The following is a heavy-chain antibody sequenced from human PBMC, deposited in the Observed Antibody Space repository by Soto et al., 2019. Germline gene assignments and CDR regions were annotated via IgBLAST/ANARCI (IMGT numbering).Heavy chain of an antibody. D-gene: IGHD4-17*01. V-gene: IGHV4-34*01. CDR2: INHSGST. J-gene: IGHJ5*02. CDR3: ARENYGDYGCWVGWFDP. CDR1: GGSFSGYY. Sequence: QVQLQQWGAGLLKPSETLSLTCAVYGGSFSGYYWSWIRQPPGKGLEWSWEINHSGSTNYNPSLKSRVTISVDTSKNQFSQKLSSVTAADTAVYYCARENYGDYGCWVGWFDPWGQGTLVTVSS.